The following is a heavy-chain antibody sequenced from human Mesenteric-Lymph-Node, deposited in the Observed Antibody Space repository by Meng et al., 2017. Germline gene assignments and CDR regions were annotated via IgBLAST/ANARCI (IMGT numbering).Heavy chain of an antibody. Sequence: SETLSLTCTVSGGSISNYYWNWIRQPAGKGLEWIGRIYIGETTNYNPSLKSRLTMSIDTSKNQFSLKLTSVTAADTAVYYCAREGSWFDPWGPGTLVTVSS. CDR1: GGSISNYY. CDR3: AREGSWFDP. V-gene: IGHV4-4*07. CDR2: IYIGETT. J-gene: IGHJ5*02.